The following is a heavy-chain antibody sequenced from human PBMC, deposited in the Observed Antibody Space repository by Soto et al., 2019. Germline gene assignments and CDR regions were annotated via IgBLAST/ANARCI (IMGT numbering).Heavy chain of an antibody. V-gene: IGHV1-18*01. CDR2: ISPYNGDT. CDR3: ARALSMAQYYYFMDV. CDR1: GYTFTTYG. Sequence: QVQLVQSGPEVKKPGASVKVSCQTSGYTFTTYGISWVRQAPGQGLEWMGWISPYNGDTHYSQKFQGRVTMTTDTYTTSAFMDLRTQRSDDRAIYFCARALSMAQYYYFMDVWGKGNTVAVSS. D-gene: IGHD2-8*01. J-gene: IGHJ6*03.